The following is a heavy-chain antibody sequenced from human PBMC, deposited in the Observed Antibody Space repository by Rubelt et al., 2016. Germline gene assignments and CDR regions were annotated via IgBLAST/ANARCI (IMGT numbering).Heavy chain of an antibody. D-gene: IGHD2-2*01. V-gene: IGHV4-39*01. CDR1: GGSISSSSYY. CDR2: IYYSGST. CDR3: ARSTGDIVVVPVDY. J-gene: IGHJ4*02. Sequence: QLQLQESGPGLVKPSETLSLTCSVSGGSISSSSYYWGWIRQPPGKGLEWIGSIYYSGSTSYNPSLKSRVTISVETSKNQFSLKLRCVTAADTAVYYCARSTGDIVVVPVDYWGQGTLVTVSS.